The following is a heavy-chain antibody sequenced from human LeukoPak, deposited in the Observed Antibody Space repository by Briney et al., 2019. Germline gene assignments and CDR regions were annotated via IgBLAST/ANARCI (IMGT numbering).Heavy chain of an antibody. V-gene: IGHV1-46*01. CDR2: INPSGGST. D-gene: IGHD6-13*01. J-gene: IGHJ3*02. CDR1: GGTFSSYT. Sequence: ASVKVSCKASGGTFSSYTISWVRQAPGQGLEWMGIINPSGGSTSYAQKFQGRVTMTRDTSTSTVYMELSSLRSEDTAVYYCARTAGKAPFDIWGQGTMVTVSS. CDR3: ARTAGKAPFDI.